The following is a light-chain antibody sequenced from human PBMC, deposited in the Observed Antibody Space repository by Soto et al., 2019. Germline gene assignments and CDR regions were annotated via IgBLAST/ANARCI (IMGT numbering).Light chain of an antibody. CDR1: QDIGRR. V-gene: IGKV1-27*01. Sequence: DIQMTHSPSSVSASIVYRVTITCRASQDIGRRLAWFQQKPGKVPKLLIYEASNLQSGVPSRFRGGGSGTEFTLTISSLQPEDVATYYCQNFDSAPQKFGQGTKVDIK. J-gene: IGKJ1*01. CDR2: EAS. CDR3: QNFDSAPQK.